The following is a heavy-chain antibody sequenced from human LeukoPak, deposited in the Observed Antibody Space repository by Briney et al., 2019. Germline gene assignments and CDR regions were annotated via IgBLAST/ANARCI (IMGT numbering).Heavy chain of an antibody. D-gene: IGHD6-13*01. J-gene: IGHJ4*02. V-gene: IGHV4-34*01. CDR3: ASRYSSSWHRGFDY. CDR1: GFTFSTFA. Sequence: GSLRLSCAASGFTFSTFAMVWVRQPPGKGLEWIGEINHSGSTNYNPSLKSRVTISVDTSKNQFSLKLSSVTAADTAVYYCASRYSSSWHRGFDYWGQGTLVTVSS. CDR2: INHSGST.